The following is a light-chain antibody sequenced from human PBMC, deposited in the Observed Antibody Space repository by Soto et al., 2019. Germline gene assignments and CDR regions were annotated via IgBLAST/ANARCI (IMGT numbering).Light chain of an antibody. J-gene: IGKJ2*01. CDR1: QSVRNNY. Sequence: EIVLTQSPGTLSLSPGEGATLSCRASQSVRNNYLAWYQQKPCQAPRLLISGASSRATGVPDRFSGSGSGTDFTLTISRLESEDVAVYDCQRYGSSPPHTFGQGTRLEIK. CDR2: GAS. CDR3: QRYGSSPPHT. V-gene: IGKV3-20*01.